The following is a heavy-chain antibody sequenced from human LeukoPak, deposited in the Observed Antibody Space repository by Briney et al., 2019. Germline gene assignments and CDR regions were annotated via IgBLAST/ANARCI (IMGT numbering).Heavy chain of an antibody. CDR2: ISSSSGTI. Sequence: GGSLRLSCAASGFTFSNYAMSWVRQAPGKGLEWVSGISSSSGTIYYADSVKGRFTISRDNSNNTLYLQMNSLRAEDTAVYYCAKETYYYDSSGYYPLDYWGQGTLVTVSS. J-gene: IGHJ4*02. V-gene: IGHV3-23*01. CDR3: AKETYYYDSSGYYPLDY. D-gene: IGHD3-22*01. CDR1: GFTFSNYA.